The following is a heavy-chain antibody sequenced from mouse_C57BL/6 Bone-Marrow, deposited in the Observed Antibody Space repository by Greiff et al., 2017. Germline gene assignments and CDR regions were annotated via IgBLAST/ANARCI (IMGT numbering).Heavy chain of an antibody. CDR3: ARYEYGNYDYFDY. V-gene: IGHV3-2*02. CDR1: GYSITSDYA. J-gene: IGHJ2*01. CDR2: ISYSGST. D-gene: IGHD2-10*02. Sequence: EVQGVESGPGLVKPSQSLSLTCTVTGYSITSDYAWNWIRQFPGNKLEWMGYISYSGSTSYNPSLKSRISITRDTSKNQFFLQLNSVTTEDTATYYCARYEYGNYDYFDYWGQGTTLTVSS.